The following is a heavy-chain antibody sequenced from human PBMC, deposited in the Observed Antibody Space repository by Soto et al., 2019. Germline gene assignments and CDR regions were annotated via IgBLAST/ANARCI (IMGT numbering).Heavy chain of an antibody. CDR3: ASHGITGTWVYYYGMDV. D-gene: IGHD1-7*01. CDR2: IIPIFGTA. CDR1: GGTFSSYA. V-gene: IGHV1-69*12. J-gene: IGHJ6*02. Sequence: QVQLVQSGAEVKKPGSSVKVSCKASGGTFSSYAISWVRQAPGQGLEWMGGIIPIFGTANYAQKFQGRVTFTADESTSTAYMELSSLRSEDTAVYYCASHGITGTWVYYYGMDVWGQGTTVTVSS.